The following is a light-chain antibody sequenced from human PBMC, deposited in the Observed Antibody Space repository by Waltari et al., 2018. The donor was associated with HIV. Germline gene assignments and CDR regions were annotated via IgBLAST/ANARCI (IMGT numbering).Light chain of an antibody. CDR3: QSYDSSNVV. J-gene: IGLJ2*01. CDR2: EDN. Sequence: NFMLTQPHSVSESPGKTVTISCTRSSGSIPSNYVQWYQHSPGSAPTTVIYEDNQRPSGVPDRFSGSIDSSSNSASLTISGLKTEDEADYYCQSYDSSNVVFGGGTKLTVL. CDR1: SGSIPSNY. V-gene: IGLV6-57*04.